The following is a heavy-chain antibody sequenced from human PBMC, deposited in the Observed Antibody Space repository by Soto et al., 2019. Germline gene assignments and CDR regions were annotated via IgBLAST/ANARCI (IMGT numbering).Heavy chain of an antibody. J-gene: IGHJ6*02. Sequence: ASVKVSCKASGGTFSSYAISRVRQAPGQGLEWMGGIIPIFGTANYAQKFQGRVTITADKSTSTAYMELSSLRSEDTAVYYCARSMRRHYYDSSGYPPEDVWGQGTTVTVSS. D-gene: IGHD3-22*01. V-gene: IGHV1-69*06. CDR3: ARSMRRHYYDSSGYPPEDV. CDR2: IIPIFGTA. CDR1: GGTFSSYA.